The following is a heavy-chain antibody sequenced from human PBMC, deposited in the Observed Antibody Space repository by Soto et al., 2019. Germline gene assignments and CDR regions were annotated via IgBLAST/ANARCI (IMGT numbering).Heavy chain of an antibody. J-gene: IGHJ6*02. CDR2: IRRKANSYTT. Sequence: EVQLVESGGGLVQPGGSLRLSFAASGLIFSDYHMDWVRQAPGKGLEWVGRIRRKANSYTTEYAASVKGRFTIPRDDSKHTLYLQMNSQKSEDTAVYYCAMLGGWSGGSSGMDVWGQGTTVTVSS. D-gene: IGHD6-19*01. CDR1: GLIFSDYH. CDR3: AMLGGWSGGSSGMDV. V-gene: IGHV3-72*01.